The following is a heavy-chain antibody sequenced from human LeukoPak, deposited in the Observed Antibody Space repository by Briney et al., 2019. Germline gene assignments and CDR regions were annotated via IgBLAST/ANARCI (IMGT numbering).Heavy chain of an antibody. J-gene: IGHJ4*02. V-gene: IGHV4-38-2*02. CDR2: NYYSWST. CDR3: ARVSDDEYGGNSGANYFES. D-gene: IGHD4-23*01. CDR1: GYSIISPFY. Sequence: SETLSVTCTVSGYSIISPFYWGWIRQSPGKGLECIRNNYYSWSTYSNPYLRRRVTISVDPSKNQFSLKLNSVTAADTAVYYCARVSDDEYGGNSGANYFESWGQGTLVTVSS.